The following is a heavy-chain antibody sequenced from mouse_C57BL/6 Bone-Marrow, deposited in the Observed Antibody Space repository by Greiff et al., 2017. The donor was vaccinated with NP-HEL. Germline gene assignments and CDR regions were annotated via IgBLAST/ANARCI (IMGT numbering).Heavy chain of an antibody. J-gene: IGHJ4*01. Sequence: VKLQESGAELVKPGASVKISCKASGYAFSSYWMNWVKQRPGKGLEGIGQFYPGDGDTNYNGKFKGKATLTADKSSSTAYMQLTCLTSEDSADYFGGRREGEVAIDYWGQGTSVTVSS. D-gene: IGHD1-3*01. CDR1: GYAFSSYW. CDR3: GRREGEVAIDY. CDR2: FYPGDGDT. V-gene: IGHV1-80*01.